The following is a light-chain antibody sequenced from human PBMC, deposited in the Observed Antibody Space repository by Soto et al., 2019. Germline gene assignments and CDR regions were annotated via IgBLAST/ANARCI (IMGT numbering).Light chain of an antibody. J-gene: IGLJ2*01. Sequence: QSALTQPPSASGSPGQSVTISCTGTSSDVGGYNYVSWYQQHPGKAPKLMIYEVSKRPSGVPDRFSVAKSGNTASLTVSGLQAEDEAEYYCSSYAGSNNLVVFGGGTKVTVL. V-gene: IGLV2-8*01. CDR3: SSYAGSNNLVV. CDR1: SSDVGGYNY. CDR2: EVS.